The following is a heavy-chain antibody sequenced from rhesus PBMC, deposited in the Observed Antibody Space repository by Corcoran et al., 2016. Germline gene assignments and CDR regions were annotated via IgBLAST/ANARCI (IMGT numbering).Heavy chain of an antibody. D-gene: IGHD3-3*01. V-gene: IGHV4-160*01. CDR3: ARGGSNFWTGYPEDL. CDR1: GGSISSNY. Sequence: QVQLQQWGEGLVKPSETLSLTCAVYGGSISSNYWSWIRQPPGKGLEWIGRIRSGGRATSNPSLKRRVTISIDTSKNQFSLKLSSVTAADTAVYYCARGGSNFWTGYPEDLWGQGVLVTVSS. J-gene: IGHJ4*01. CDR2: IRSGGRA.